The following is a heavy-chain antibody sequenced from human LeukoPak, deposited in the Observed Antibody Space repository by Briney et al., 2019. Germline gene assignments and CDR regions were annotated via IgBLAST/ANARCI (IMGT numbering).Heavy chain of an antibody. CDR3: ARLIGDRTIYDY. D-gene: IGHD6-6*01. V-gene: IGHV3-7*01. Sequence: GGSLRLSCAASGLTFRTYWMSWVRQAPGKGLEWVASINQGGSETYYVESVEGRFTISRDNAMNSFFLQMNSLRAEDTAVYYCARLIGDRTIYDYWGQGTLVTVSS. J-gene: IGHJ4*02. CDR2: INQGGSET. CDR1: GLTFRTYW.